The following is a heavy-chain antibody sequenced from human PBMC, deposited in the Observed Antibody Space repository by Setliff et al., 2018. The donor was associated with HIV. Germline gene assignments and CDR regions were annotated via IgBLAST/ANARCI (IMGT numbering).Heavy chain of an antibody. CDR3: ARGTTVVMGDDVDNYHYSYLDV. Sequence: GASVKVSCKSSGYTFTGYYMHWVRQAPGQGLEWMGRINPNSGGTNFAQKFRGRVTMTRDTSISTAYMELSRLTSDDTAMYYCARGTTVVMGDDVDNYHYSYLDVWGKGTTVTVSS. D-gene: IGHD4-17*01. CDR1: GYTFTGYY. CDR2: INPNSGGT. J-gene: IGHJ6*03. V-gene: IGHV1-2*06.